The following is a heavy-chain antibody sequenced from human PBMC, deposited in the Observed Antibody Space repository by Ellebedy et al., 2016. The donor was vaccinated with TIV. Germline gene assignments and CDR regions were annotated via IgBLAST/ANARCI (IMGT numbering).Heavy chain of an antibody. CDR2: IYHGGTT. V-gene: IGHV4-38-2*02. CDR1: GYSINSDYY. Sequence: MPSETLSLSCTVSGYSINSDYYWGWIRQPPGKGLEWIGSIYHGGTTFYNPSLKRRVTLSVDTSTNQFSLELRSVTAADTAVYFCARDNFFGSGHHDHWGQGTLVIVSS. J-gene: IGHJ4*01. CDR3: ARDNFFGSGHHDH. D-gene: IGHD3-10*01.